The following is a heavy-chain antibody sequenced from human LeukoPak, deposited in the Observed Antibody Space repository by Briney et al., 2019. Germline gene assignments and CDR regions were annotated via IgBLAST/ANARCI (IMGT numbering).Heavy chain of an antibody. CDR3: ARASIYYYMDV. V-gene: IGHV3-20*04. Sequence: GGSLRLSCAASGFTFSNAWMSWVRQAPGKGLEWVSGINWNGGSTGYADSVKGRFTISRDNAKNSLYLQMNSLRAEDTALYYCARASIYYYMDVWGKGTTVTVSS. CDR2: INWNGGST. CDR1: GFTFSNAW. J-gene: IGHJ6*03.